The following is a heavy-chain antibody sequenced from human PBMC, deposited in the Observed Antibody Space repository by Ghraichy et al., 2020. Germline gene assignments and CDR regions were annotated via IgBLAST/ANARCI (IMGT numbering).Heavy chain of an antibody. CDR2: ISYDGSDK. Sequence: GGSLRLSCAASGFTFSNYAIHWVRQAPGKGLEWVAVISYDGSDKKYADSVKGRFTISRDNSKNTLYLQMNSLRAEDTALYYCARPTVTTTFYDYYGMDVCVPGTTVTVSS. D-gene: IGHD4-17*01. V-gene: IGHV3-30*04. CDR3: ARPTVTTTFYDYYGMDV. CDR1: GFTFSNYA. J-gene: IGHJ6*02.